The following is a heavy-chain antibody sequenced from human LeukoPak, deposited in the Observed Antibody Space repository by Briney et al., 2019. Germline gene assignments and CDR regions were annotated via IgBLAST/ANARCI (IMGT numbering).Heavy chain of an antibody. CDR1: GFIFSICS. CDR3: ARGTGFDR. Sequence: GVSVRLSYAASGFIFSICSMHWARQAPDKGLEWVAVISYDGSNKYYADSVKGRFTISRDNSKNTLYLQMNSLRAEDTAVYYCARGTGFDRWGQGTLVTVSS. CDR2: ISYDGSNK. D-gene: IGHD1/OR15-1a*01. J-gene: IGHJ5*02. V-gene: IGHV3-30-3*01.